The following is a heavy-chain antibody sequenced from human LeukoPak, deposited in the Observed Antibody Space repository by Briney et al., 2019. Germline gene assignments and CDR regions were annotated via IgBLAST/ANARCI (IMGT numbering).Heavy chain of an antibody. J-gene: IGHJ4*02. D-gene: IGHD2-15*01. V-gene: IGHV3-23*01. CDR1: GFTFSNFA. CDR2: ISGSGAT. CDR3: AKDSRGAAVRVFDY. Sequence: GGSLRLSCAASGFTFSNFAMTWVRQAPGKGLEWVSSISGSGATYCADSVKGRFMISKDNSKDTLFLQMSGLRAEDTATYFCAKDSRGAAVRVFDYWGLGILVTVSS.